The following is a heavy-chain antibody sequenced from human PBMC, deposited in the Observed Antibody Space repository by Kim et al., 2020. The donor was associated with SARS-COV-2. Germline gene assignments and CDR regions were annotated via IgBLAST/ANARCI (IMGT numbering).Heavy chain of an antibody. D-gene: IGHD3-10*01. J-gene: IGHJ5*01. Sequence: YYADSVMGRFTISRDNSKNTLYLQMNSLRAEDTAIYHCARVTRETCRPHDSWGPGTLVTVSS. V-gene: IGHV3-23*05. CDR3: ARVTRETCRPHDS.